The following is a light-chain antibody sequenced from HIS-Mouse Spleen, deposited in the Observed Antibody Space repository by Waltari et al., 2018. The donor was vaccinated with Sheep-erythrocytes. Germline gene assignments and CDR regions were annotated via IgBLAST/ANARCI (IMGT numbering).Light chain of an antibody. CDR2: QDS. J-gene: IGLJ2*01. CDR3: QAWDSSTVV. Sequence: SYELTQPPSVSVSPGQTASIPCSGDKLGDKYACWYHQKPGQSPVLVTYQDSKRPSGIPERFSGSNSGNTATLTISGTQAMDEADYYCQAWDSSTVVFGGGTKLTVL. V-gene: IGLV3-1*01. CDR1: KLGDKY.